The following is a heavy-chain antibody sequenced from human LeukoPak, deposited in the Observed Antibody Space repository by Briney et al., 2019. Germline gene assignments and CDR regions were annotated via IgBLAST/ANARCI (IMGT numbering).Heavy chain of an antibody. CDR2: ISYDGSNK. V-gene: IGHV3-30*18. J-gene: IGHJ4*02. CDR3: ANVLRYFDWPTDY. D-gene: IGHD3-9*01. Sequence: GGSLRLSCAASGFTFSNYGMHWVRQAPGKGLEWVAVISYDGSNKYYADSVKGRFTISRDSSKNTLYLQMNSLRAEDTAVYYCANVLRYFDWPTDYWGQGTLVTVSS. CDR1: GFTFSNYG.